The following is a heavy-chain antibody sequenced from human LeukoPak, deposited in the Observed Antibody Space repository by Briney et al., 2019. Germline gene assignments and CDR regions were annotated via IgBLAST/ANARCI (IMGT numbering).Heavy chain of an antibody. V-gene: IGHV4-31*11. CDR1: GGSISSGGYY. J-gene: IGHJ4*02. D-gene: IGHD6-6*01. Sequence: SETLSLTCAVSGGSISSGGYYWSWIRQHPGKGLEWIGYIYYSGSTYYNPSLKSRVTISVDTSKNQFSLKLSSVTAADTAVYYCARAFSSSSFYFNYWGQGTLVTVSS. CDR2: IYYSGST. CDR3: ARAFSSSSFYFNY.